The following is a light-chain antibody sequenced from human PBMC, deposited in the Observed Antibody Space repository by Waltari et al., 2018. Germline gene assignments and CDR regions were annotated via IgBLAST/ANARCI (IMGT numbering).Light chain of an antibody. CDR1: RGSITSDF. V-gene: IGLV6-57*03. Sequence: SPGRTVTISCTRSRGSITSDFVQWYRLRPGSAPTTIIYKDNQRPSGVPDRFSGSIDTSSNSASLTISGLTTEDEADYYCQTCDTTVLIFGGGTQLTVL. CDR3: QTCDTTVLI. J-gene: IGLJ2*01. CDR2: KDN.